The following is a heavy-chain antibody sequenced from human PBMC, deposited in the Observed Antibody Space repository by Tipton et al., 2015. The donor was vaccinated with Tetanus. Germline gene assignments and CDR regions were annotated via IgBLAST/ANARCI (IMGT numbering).Heavy chain of an antibody. V-gene: IGHV4-4*07. CDR1: GGSISSYY. CDR2: IYTSGSA. D-gene: IGHD2-15*01. Sequence: TLSLPCTVSGGSISSYYWSWIRQPAGKGLEWIGRIYTSGSANYNPSLKSRVTMSVDTSKNQFSLKLSSVTAADTAVYYCARERYRTGSCSGGSCYSFWFDPWGQGALVTVSS. CDR3: ARERYRTGSCSGGSCYSFWFDP. J-gene: IGHJ5*02.